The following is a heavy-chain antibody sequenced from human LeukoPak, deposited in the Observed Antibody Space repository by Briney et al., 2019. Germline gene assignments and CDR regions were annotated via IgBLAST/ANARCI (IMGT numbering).Heavy chain of an antibody. CDR2: IYTSGST. CDR3: ARDRYYDFWSGYYSRRYYFDY. CDR1: GGSISSYY. V-gene: IGHV4-4*07. D-gene: IGHD3-3*01. Sequence: SETLSLTCTVSGGSISSYYWSWIRQPAGKGLEWIGRIYTSGSTNYNPSLKSRVTISVDTSKNQFSLKLSSVTAADTAVYYCARDRYYDFWSGYYSRRYYFDYWGQGTLVTVSS. J-gene: IGHJ4*02.